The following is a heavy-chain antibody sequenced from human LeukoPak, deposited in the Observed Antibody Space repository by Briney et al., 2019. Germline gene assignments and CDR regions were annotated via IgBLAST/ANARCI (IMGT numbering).Heavy chain of an antibody. V-gene: IGHV3-23*01. J-gene: IGHJ4*02. Sequence: GGSLRLSCAASGFTFSTYAMSWVRLAPGKGREWVSTISGSGGNTYYADSVKGRFTISRDNSKNTLYLPMNSLRAEDTAVYYCAQVDGSSWAPTSNYFDYWGQGTLVTVSS. CDR3: AQVDGSSWAPTSNYFDY. CDR2: ISGSGGNT. D-gene: IGHD6-13*01. CDR1: GFTFSTYA.